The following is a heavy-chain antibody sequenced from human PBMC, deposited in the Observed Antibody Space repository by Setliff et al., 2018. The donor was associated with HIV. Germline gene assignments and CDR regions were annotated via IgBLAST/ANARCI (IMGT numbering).Heavy chain of an antibody. D-gene: IGHD2-2*01. J-gene: IGHJ4*02. CDR3: ARDTCDTPSCYAGPKFVY. V-gene: IGHV3-7*01. Sequence: GSPRLSCAASGFTFRDYWMSWVRQAPGKGLEWVANIKQDGTDKYYVDSVRGRFTISRDNARNSLFLQMNSLRGEDTAVYYCARDTCDTPSCYAGPKFVYWGQGNLVT. CDR2: IKQDGTDK. CDR1: GFTFRDYW.